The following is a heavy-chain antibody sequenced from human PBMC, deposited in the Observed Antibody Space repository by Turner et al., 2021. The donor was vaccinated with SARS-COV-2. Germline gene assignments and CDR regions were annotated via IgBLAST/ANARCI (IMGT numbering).Heavy chain of an antibody. CDR3: ARWGPYYYDSSGYYPDAFDI. J-gene: IGHJ3*02. CDR2: ISMSSSYI. CDR1: GFTFSGYS. V-gene: IGHV3-21*01. Sequence: EVQLVESGGGVVQPGGSLRLSCPASGFTFSGYSMNWVRQAPGKGLEWVSSISMSSSYIYYADSVKGRFTISRDNAKNSLYLQMNSLRAEDTAVYYCARWGPYYYDSSGYYPDAFDIWGQGTMVTVSS. D-gene: IGHD3-22*01.